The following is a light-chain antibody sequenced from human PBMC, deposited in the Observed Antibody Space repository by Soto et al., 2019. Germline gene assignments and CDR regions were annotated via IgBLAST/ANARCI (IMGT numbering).Light chain of an antibody. CDR3: QQSYSTPRT. Sequence: DIQLIQSPSSLSASVGDRVTITCRANEKMTRYLNWYQQKPGKAPKLLIYAASNLQSGVPSRFIGSGSGADFILTISSLQPEDSATYYCQQSYSTPRTFGQGTKVEVK. CDR1: EKMTRY. V-gene: IGKV1-39*01. J-gene: IGKJ1*01. CDR2: AAS.